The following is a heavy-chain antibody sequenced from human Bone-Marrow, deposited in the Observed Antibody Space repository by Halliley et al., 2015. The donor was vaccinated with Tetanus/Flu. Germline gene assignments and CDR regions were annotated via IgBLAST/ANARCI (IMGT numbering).Heavy chain of an antibody. Sequence: QLVQSGGGLVQPGRSLRLSCAASGFKFDDYAMHWVRQAPGKGLEWVSGIAWNSRNLGYADSVTGRFTISRDNAKNSVFLQMSSLRPDDTAFYYCAKAIRRSPTYFQSWGQGTLVTVSS. D-gene: IGHD3-9*01. CDR3: AKAIRRSPTYFQS. CDR2: IAWNSRNL. CDR1: GFKFDDYA. V-gene: IGHV3-9*01. J-gene: IGHJ5*02.